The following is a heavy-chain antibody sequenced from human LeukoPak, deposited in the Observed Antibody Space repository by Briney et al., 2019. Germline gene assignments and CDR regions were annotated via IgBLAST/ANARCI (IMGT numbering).Heavy chain of an antibody. V-gene: IGHV3-23*01. CDR3: ARAEIAAAGTGAFDV. CDR2: FSATDGSA. D-gene: IGHD6-13*01. CDR1: GITLSSYA. Sequence: GGSLRLSCAVSGITLSSYAMTWVRQAPGKGLEWVSAFSATDGSAQYAESVEGRFTISRDNSKNTLFLQMNSLGAEDTAVYYCARAEIAAAGTGAFDVWGQGTLVTVSS. J-gene: IGHJ3*01.